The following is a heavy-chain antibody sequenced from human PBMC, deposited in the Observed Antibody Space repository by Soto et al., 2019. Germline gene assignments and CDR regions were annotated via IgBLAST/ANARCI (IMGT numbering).Heavy chain of an antibody. D-gene: IGHD3-22*01. CDR1: GGSFSNYY. V-gene: IGHV4-59*08. CDR3: ARVGPWVPYYYDSSPYTFENWFDP. J-gene: IGHJ5*02. CDR2: IYHGGST. Sequence: PSETLSLTCAVYGGSFSNYYWSWIRQPPGKGLEWIGSIYHGGSTYYNPSLNSRVTLSIDMTNNHVSLILNSVTAADTAVYYCARVGPWVPYYYDSSPYTFENWFDPWGQGTLVTVSS.